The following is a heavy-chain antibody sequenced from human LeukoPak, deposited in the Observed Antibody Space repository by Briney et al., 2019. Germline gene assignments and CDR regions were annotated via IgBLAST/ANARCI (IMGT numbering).Heavy chain of an antibody. CDR3: AKLLPRFLLAY. CDR1: GFTFSSYG. CDR2: ISYDGSNK. V-gene: IGHV3-30*18. D-gene: IGHD3-3*01. Sequence: GGSLRLSCAASGFTFSSYGMHWVRQAPGKGLEWVAVISYDGSNKYYADSVKGRFTISRDNSKNTLYLQMNSLRAEDTAVYYCAKLLPRFLLAYGGQGPRVTVS. J-gene: IGHJ4*02.